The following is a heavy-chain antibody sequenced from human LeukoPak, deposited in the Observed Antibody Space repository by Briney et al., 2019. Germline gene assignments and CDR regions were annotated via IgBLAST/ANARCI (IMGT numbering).Heavy chain of an antibody. CDR3: ARAYDMTIDY. D-gene: IGHD3-9*01. J-gene: IGHJ4*02. Sequence: GGSLRLSCAASGFTFSGYNMNWVRQAPGKGLEWVSSISSGSSYIYYADSVKGRFTISRDNANNSLYLQMNSLGAEDTAVYYCARAYDMTIDYWGQGTLVTVSS. V-gene: IGHV3-21*01. CDR1: GFTFSGYN. CDR2: ISSGSSYI.